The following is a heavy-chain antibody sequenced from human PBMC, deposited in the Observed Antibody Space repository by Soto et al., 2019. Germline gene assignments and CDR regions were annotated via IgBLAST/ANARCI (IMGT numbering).Heavy chain of an antibody. V-gene: IGHV5-10-1*01. D-gene: IGHD3-22*01. Sequence: PWESLKISCKGSGYSFTSYWISWVRQMPGKGLEWMGRIDPSDSYTNYSPSSQGHVTISADKSISTAYLQWSSLKASDTAMYYCATAYYYDSSGYYSDYFDYWGQGTLVTVSS. J-gene: IGHJ4*02. CDR2: IDPSDSYT. CDR1: GYSFTSYW. CDR3: ATAYYYDSSGYYSDYFDY.